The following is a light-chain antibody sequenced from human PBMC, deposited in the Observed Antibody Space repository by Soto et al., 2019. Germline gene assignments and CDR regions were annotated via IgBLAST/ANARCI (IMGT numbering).Light chain of an antibody. V-gene: IGKV1-5*03. Sequence: DIQMTQSPSTLSASVGDRVTITCRASQSISSWLAWYQQKPGKAPKLLIYKASNLESGVPSRFSGSGSGTEFTLTISSLQPDDFATYYCQHDDSYPWTFGQGTKVEIK. CDR1: QSISSW. CDR3: QHDDSYPWT. J-gene: IGKJ1*01. CDR2: KAS.